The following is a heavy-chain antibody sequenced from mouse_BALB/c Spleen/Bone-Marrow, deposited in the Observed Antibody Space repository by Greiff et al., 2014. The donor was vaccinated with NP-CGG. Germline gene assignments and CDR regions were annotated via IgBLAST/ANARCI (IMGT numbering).Heavy chain of an antibody. V-gene: IGHV1S56*01. CDR2: IYPGNVNT. J-gene: IGHJ3*01. Sequence: QVQLKESGPELVKPGASVRISCKASGYTFTSYYIHWVKQRPGQGLEWIGWIYPGNVNTKYNEKFKGKATLTADKSSSTAYVQLSSLTSEYSAVYFCARDYYGSSSFAYWGQGTLVTVSA. CDR1: GYTFTSYY. CDR3: ARDYYGSSSFAY. D-gene: IGHD1-1*01.